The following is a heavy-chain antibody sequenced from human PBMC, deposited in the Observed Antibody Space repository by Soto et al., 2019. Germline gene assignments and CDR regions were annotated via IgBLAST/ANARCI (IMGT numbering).Heavy chain of an antibody. D-gene: IGHD1-26*01. CDR2: IYYSGST. J-gene: IGHJ4*02. CDR3: ARVDASGGATLDY. V-gene: IGHV4-30-4*01. CDR1: GGSISSGDYY. Sequence: SETLSLTCTVSGGSISSGDYYWSWIRQPPGKGLEWIGYIYYSGSTYYNPSLKSRVTISVDTSKNQFSLKLSPVTAADTAVYYCARVDASGGATLDYWGQGTLVTVSS.